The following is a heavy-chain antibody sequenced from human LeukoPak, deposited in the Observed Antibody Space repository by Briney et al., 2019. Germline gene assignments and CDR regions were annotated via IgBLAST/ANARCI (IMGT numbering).Heavy chain of an antibody. CDR1: GFTFSTYP. CDR3: ARELSAFDI. Sequence: GASLRLSCVAAGFTFSTYPMHWARLAPGKGREWVAVFSSDGSTKFYAVSVKGRFTISRDNSKNTLYLQMNSLRVEDTAVYSCARELSAFDIWGQGTMVTVSS. J-gene: IGHJ3*02. V-gene: IGHV3-30-3*01. CDR2: FSSDGSTK.